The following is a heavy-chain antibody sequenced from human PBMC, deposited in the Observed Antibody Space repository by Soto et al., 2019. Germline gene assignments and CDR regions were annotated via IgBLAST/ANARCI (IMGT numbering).Heavy chain of an antibody. CDR1: GFTFSSYS. V-gene: IGHV3-21*01. D-gene: IGHD6-13*01. J-gene: IGHJ5*02. CDR3: ARDEQQLVRGWFDP. Sequence: PGGSLRLSCAASGFTFSSYSMNWVRQAPGKGLEWVSSISSSSYIYYADSVKGRFTISRDNAKNSLYLQMNSLRAEDTAVYYCARDEQQLVRGWFDPWGQGTLVTVSS. CDR2: ISSSSYI.